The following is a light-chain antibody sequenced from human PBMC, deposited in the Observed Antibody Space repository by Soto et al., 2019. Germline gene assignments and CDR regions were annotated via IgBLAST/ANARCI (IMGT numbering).Light chain of an antibody. Sequence: QSALTQPASVSGPPGQSITISCTGTSSDVGGYNYVSWYQQHPGKAPKLMIYEVRNRPSGVSNRFSGSKSGNTASLTISGLQAEDEADYYCSSYTSSSPYVFGTGTKVTVL. CDR3: SSYTSSSPYV. CDR1: SSDVGGYNY. CDR2: EVR. V-gene: IGLV2-14*01. J-gene: IGLJ1*01.